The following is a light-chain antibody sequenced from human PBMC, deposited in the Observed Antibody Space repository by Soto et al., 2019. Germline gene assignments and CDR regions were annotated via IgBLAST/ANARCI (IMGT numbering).Light chain of an antibody. Sequence: QSALTQPASVSGSPGQSITISCTGTSSDVGSYNFVSWYQQHPGKAPKLMIYEVSKRPSGVSNRFSGSKSGNTASLTISGLQAEDEADYFCCSYADNYYVFGTGTKVTVL. CDR1: SSDVGSYNF. CDR3: CSYADNYYV. V-gene: IGLV2-23*02. CDR2: EVS. J-gene: IGLJ1*01.